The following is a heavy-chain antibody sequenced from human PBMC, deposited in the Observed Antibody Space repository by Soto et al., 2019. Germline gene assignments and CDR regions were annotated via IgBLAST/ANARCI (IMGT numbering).Heavy chain of an antibody. CDR3: ARDLGSGYDPGDY. J-gene: IGHJ4*02. V-gene: IGHV1-69*14. CDR2: IIPIFGTT. D-gene: IGHD5-12*01. CDR1: GDIFSGYS. Sequence: QVQLVQSGAEVKKPGSSVKVSCKTSGDIFSGYSISWVRQAPGQGLEWMGGIIPIFGTTNYAQRFHGIVTITADKYTSTVYMELYRLKSEDTAVYYGARDLGSGYDPGDYWGQGTLVTVSS.